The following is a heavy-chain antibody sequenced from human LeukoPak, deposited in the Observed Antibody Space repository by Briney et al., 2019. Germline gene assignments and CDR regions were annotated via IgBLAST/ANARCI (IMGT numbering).Heavy chain of an antibody. Sequence: SVKVSCKASGGTFSSYTISWVRQAPGQGLEWMGRIIPILGIANYAQKFQGRVTITADKSTSTAYMELSSLRSEDTAVYYCARDLLYSSSSLTFDYWGQGTLVTASS. J-gene: IGHJ4*02. D-gene: IGHD6-6*01. CDR2: IIPILGIA. V-gene: IGHV1-69*04. CDR1: GGTFSSYT. CDR3: ARDLLYSSSSLTFDY.